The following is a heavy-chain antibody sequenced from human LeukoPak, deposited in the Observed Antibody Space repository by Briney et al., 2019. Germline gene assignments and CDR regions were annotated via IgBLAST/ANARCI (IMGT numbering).Heavy chain of an antibody. CDR1: GFTFSPYN. D-gene: IGHD6-6*01. Sequence: GGSLRLSCAASGFTFSPYNMNWVRQAPGKGLEWVSVIDRGDSTYYADSVKGRFTISRDNSKNTLYLQMNSLRADDTAVYYCARDGPSMSIQHWGQGTLVTVSS. V-gene: IGHV3-66*01. CDR3: ARDGPSMSIQH. J-gene: IGHJ1*01. CDR2: IDRGDST.